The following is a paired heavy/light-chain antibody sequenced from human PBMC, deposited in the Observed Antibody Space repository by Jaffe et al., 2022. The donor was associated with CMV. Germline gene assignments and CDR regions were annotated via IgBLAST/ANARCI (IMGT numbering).Heavy chain of an antibody. CDR3: ARSPSGTLSPYYSDF. J-gene: IGHJ4*02. Sequence: EVQLVQSAVEVKKPGEPLRISCKGSGYSFTEYWIGWVRQMPGKGLEWMGIIYPGDSDTKYSPSFEGQISISADESISTAYLQWTSLKASDTAMYYCARSPSGTLSPYYSDFWGQGTLVTVSS. D-gene: IGHD1-26*01. CDR1: GYSFTEYW. V-gene: IGHV5-51*01. CDR2: IYPGDSDT.
Light chain of an antibody. CDR1: QSVLYSFDNKNY. CDR3: QHYYNAPFT. J-gene: IGKJ3*01. V-gene: IGKV4-1*01. Sequence: IVMTQSPDSLAVSLGERATINCKSSQSVLYSFDNKNYLAWFQQKPGQPPKLLIYWASTRESGVPDRFSGSGSGTDFTLTINSLQAEDVAVYYCQHYYNAPFTFGPGTKVDI. CDR2: WAS.